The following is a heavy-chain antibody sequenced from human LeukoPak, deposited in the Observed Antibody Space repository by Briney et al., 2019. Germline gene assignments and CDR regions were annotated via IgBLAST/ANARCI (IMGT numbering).Heavy chain of an antibody. D-gene: IGHD6-13*01. V-gene: IGHV1-24*01. CDR1: GHTLSELC. CDR3: AAHQSRSSWYFSSTEEIPPHFLLTLRT. Sequence: ASVKVSCKVSGHTLSELCMHWVRQAPGKGLEWMGGFDPEDHETSYAQKFQGRVTMTEDTSTDTAYMELSSLTSEDTAVYFCAAHQSRSSWYFSSTEEIPPHFLLTLRTWGQGSLVTVSS. J-gene: IGHJ5*02. CDR2: FDPEDHET.